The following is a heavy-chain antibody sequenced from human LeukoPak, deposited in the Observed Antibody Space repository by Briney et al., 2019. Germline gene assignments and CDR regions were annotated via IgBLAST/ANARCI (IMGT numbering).Heavy chain of an antibody. J-gene: IGHJ4*02. Sequence: GGSLRLSCAASGFTFSDYYMSWIRQAPGKGLEWVSYISSSGSTIYYADSVKGRFTISRDNAKNSLYLQMNSLRAEDTAVYYCAKDVTYYYDSSGYPDYFDYWGQGTLVTVSS. CDR2: ISSSGSTI. CDR3: AKDVTYYYDSSGYPDYFDY. D-gene: IGHD3-22*01. V-gene: IGHV3-11*01. CDR1: GFTFSDYY.